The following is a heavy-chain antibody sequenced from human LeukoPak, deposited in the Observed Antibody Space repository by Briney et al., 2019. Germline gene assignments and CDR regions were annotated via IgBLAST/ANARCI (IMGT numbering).Heavy chain of an antibody. CDR1: GFTFSNYW. Sequence: GGSLRLSCAASGFTFSNYWMHWVRQAPGKGLVWVSRLNADGNSITYADSVRGRFTISRDNAKNTVHLQMNSLRAEDTAVYYCARSDTSNYYYYMDVWGKGTTVTVSS. CDR2: LNADGNSI. CDR3: ARSDTSNYYYYMDV. V-gene: IGHV3-74*01. J-gene: IGHJ6*03. D-gene: IGHD5-18*01.